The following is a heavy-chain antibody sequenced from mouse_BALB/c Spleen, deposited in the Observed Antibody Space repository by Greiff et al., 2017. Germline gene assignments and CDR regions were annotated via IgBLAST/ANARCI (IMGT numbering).Heavy chain of an antibody. J-gene: IGHJ4*01. CDR3: ARGGGGTYYGNSEAMDY. CDR1: GFTFSSYA. CDR2: ISSGGSYT. V-gene: IGHV5-9-4*01. Sequence: EVKLVESGGGLVKPGGSLKLSCAASGFTFSSYAMSWVRQSPEKRLEWVAEISSGGSYTYYPDTVTGRFTISRDNAKNTLYLEMSSLRSEDTAMYYCARGGGGTYYGNSEAMDYWGQGTSVTVSS. D-gene: IGHD2-10*01.